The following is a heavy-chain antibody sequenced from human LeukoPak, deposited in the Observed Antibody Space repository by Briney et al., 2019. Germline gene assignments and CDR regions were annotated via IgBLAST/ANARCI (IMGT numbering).Heavy chain of an antibody. CDR2: IYYSGST. V-gene: IGHV4-59*12. CDR3: ARDVESVAFDI. Sequence: ETLSLTCTVSGGSISSYYWSWIRQPPGKGLEWIGYIYYSGSTNYNPSLKSRVTISVDTSKNQFSLKLSSVTAADTAVYYCARDVESVAFDIWGQGTMVTVSS. CDR1: GGSISSYY. J-gene: IGHJ3*02.